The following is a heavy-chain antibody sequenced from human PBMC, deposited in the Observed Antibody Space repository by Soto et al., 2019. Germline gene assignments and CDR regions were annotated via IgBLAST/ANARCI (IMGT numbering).Heavy chain of an antibody. V-gene: IGHV3-74*01. CDR3: ASFDKPAPPPF. Sequence: GGSLRLSCVASGFSFSNNWMHWVRHAPGKGPVWVSRISADGSDTHYADSVQGRFTISRDNAKNTLYLQMNTLSVEDAAVYYCASFDKPAPPPFWGQGTRVTVSS. CDR2: ISADGSDT. D-gene: IGHD2-2*01. CDR1: GFSFSNNW. J-gene: IGHJ3*01.